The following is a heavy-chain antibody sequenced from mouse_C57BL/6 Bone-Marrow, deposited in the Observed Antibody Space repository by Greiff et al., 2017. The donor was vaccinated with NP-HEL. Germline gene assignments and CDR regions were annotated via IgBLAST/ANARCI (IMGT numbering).Heavy chain of an antibody. CDR2: INPNYGTT. V-gene: IGHV1-39*01. CDR3: GRQSYFDY. CDR1: GYSFTDYN. D-gene: IGHD1-1*01. J-gene: IGHJ4*01. Sequence: VQLKESGPELVKPGASVKISCKASGYSFTDYNMNWVKQSNGKSLEWIGVINPNYGTTSYNQKFKGKATLTVDQSSSTAYMQLNSLTYEDAAVYCCGRQSYFDYWGQGTSVTVSA.